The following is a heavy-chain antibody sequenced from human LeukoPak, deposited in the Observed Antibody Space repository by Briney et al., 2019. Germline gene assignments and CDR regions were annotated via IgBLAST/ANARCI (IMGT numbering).Heavy chain of an antibody. J-gene: IGHJ4*02. CDR3: ARGLGYYYDSSGYYYDY. CDR1: GGSISSSGYY. V-gene: IGHV4-39*07. CDR2: IYYSGST. D-gene: IGHD3-22*01. Sequence: SETLSLTCTVSGGSISSSGYYWGWIRQPPGKGLEWIGSIYYSGSTYYNPSLKSRVTISVDTSKNQFSLKLSSVTAADTAVYYCARGLGYYYDSSGYYYDYWGQGTLVTVSS.